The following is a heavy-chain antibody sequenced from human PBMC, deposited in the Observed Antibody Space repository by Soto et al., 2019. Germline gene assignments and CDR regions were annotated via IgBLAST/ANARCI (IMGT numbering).Heavy chain of an antibody. CDR3: AKSPFRPRVQLERPVDY. J-gene: IGHJ4*02. Sequence: VQLVQSGAEVKKPGSSVKVSCKASGGTFTSYAMTWIRQAPGRGLEWVSVISDNDNRTYYADSVKGRFTISRDTSKNTLYLQMHSLRAEDTAVYYCAKSPFRPRVQLERPVDYWGQGTLVTVSS. V-gene: IGHV3-23*04. D-gene: IGHD1-1*01. CDR2: ISDNDNRT. CDR1: GGTFTSYA.